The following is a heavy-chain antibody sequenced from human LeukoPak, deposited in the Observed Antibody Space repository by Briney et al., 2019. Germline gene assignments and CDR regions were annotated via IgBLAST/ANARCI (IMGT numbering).Heavy chain of an antibody. Sequence: ASVKVSCKASGYTFTGYYMHWVRQAPGQGLEWMGWINTNTGNPTYAQGFTGRFVFSLDTSVSTAYLQISSLKAEDTAVYYCARVEAVYSYGEESFDYWGQGTLVAVSS. D-gene: IGHD5-18*01. V-gene: IGHV7-4-1*02. CDR3: ARVEAVYSYGEESFDY. CDR2: INTNTGNP. CDR1: GYTFTGYY. J-gene: IGHJ4*02.